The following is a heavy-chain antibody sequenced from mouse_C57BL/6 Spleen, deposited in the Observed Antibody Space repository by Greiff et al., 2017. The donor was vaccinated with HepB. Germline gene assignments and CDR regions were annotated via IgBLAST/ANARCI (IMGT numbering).Heavy chain of an antibody. Sequence: EVKLMESGAELVRPGASVKLSCTASGFNIKDYYMHWVKQRPEQGLEWIGRIDPEDGDTEYAPKFQGKATMTADTSSNTAYLQLSSLTSEDTAVYYCTTGGVTTRDSFDYWGQGTTLTVSS. CDR1: GFNIKDYY. J-gene: IGHJ2*01. CDR2: IDPEDGDT. D-gene: IGHD2-2*01. V-gene: IGHV14-1*01. CDR3: TTGGVTTRDSFDY.